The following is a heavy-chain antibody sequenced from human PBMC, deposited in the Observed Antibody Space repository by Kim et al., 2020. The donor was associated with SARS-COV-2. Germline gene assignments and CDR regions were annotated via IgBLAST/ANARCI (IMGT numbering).Heavy chain of an antibody. CDR2: IRSKAYGGTT. D-gene: IGHD3-9*01. J-gene: IGHJ4*02. V-gene: IGHV3-49*04. CDR3: TTYGWAGLVIQAYYFDY. CDR1: GFTFGDYA. Sequence: GGSLRLSCTASGFTFGDYAMSWVRQAPGKGLEWVGFIRSKAYGGTTEYAASVKGRFTISRDDSKSIAYLQMNSLKTEDTAVYYCTTYGWAGLVIQAYYFDYWGQGTLVTVSS.